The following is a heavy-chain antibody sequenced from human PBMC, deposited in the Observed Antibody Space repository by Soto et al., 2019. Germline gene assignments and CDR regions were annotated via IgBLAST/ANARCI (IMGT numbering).Heavy chain of an antibody. D-gene: IGHD1-1*01. CDR2: IYYSGST. CDR3: ARQKVQLEGPYYYYYMDV. V-gene: IGHV4-59*08. CDR1: GGSISSYY. J-gene: IGHJ6*03. Sequence: PSETLSLTCTVSGGSISSYYWSWIRQPPGKGLEWIGYIYYSGSTNYNPSLKSRVTISVDTSKNQFSLKLSSVTAADTAVYYCARQKVQLEGPYYYYYMDVWGKGTTVTVSS.